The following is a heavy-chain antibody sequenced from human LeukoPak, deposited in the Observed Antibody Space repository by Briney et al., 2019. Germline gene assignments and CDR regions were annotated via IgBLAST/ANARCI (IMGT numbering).Heavy chain of an antibody. CDR1: GGSFSGYY. CDR2: MNPSGGT. Sequence: PSETLSLTCAVYGGSFSGYYWTWIRHTPEKGLEWIGEMNPSGGTNYNPSLKSRVTISVDTSKNQFSLTLSSVTAADTAVYYCARGRQDVTMIVVIMTAVSYYLDVWGKGTTVTVS. J-gene: IGHJ6*03. D-gene: IGHD3-22*01. CDR3: ARGRQDVTMIVVIMTAVSYYLDV. V-gene: IGHV4-34*01.